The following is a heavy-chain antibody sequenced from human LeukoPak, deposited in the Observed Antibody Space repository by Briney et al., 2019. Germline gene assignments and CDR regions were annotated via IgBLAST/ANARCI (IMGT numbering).Heavy chain of an antibody. CDR2: IKPDGSEK. CDR1: GFTFSNYW. V-gene: IGHV3-7*01. D-gene: IGHD2-21*02. Sequence: GGSLRLSCAASGFTFSNYWMSWVRQAPGKGLEWVANIKPDGSEKYYVDSVKGRFTISRDNAKNSLYLQMNSLRAEDTAIYYCTRDFGSIVVVTAIVDWGQRTLVTVSS. J-gene: IGHJ4*02. CDR3: TRDFGSIVVVTAIVD.